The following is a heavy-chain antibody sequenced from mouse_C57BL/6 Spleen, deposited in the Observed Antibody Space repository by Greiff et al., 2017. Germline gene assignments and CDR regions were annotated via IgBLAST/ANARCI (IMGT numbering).Heavy chain of an antibody. Sequence: EVQRVESGGGLVKPGGSLKLSCAASGFTFSSYAMSWVRQTPEKRLEWVATISDGGSYTYYPDNVKGRFTISRDNAKNNLYLQMSHLKSEDTAMYYCARDRDGYYPWGQGTLVTVSA. V-gene: IGHV5-4*01. D-gene: IGHD2-3*01. J-gene: IGHJ3*01. CDR3: ARDRDGYYP. CDR1: GFTFSSYA. CDR2: ISDGGSYT.